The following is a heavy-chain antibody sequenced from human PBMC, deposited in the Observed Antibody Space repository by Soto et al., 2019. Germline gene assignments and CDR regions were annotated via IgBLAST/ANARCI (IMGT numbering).Heavy chain of an antibody. CDR2: INAGNGNT. Sequence: GASVKVSCKASGDTFTSYAMHWVRQAPGQRLEWMGWINAGNGNTKYSQKFQGRVTITRDTSASTAYMELSSLRSEDTAVYYCARAPPGDYDAFDIWGQGTMVTVSS. CDR3: ARAPPGDYDAFDI. D-gene: IGHD4-17*01. CDR1: GDTFTSYA. J-gene: IGHJ3*02. V-gene: IGHV1-3*01.